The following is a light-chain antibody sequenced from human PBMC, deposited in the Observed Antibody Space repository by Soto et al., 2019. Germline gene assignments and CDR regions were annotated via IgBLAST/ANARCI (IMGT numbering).Light chain of an antibody. CDR2: LDSDGSH. Sequence: QLVLCQSPSASASLGASVSLTCTLNRGRNNYAIAWHQQQPDKGPRFLMRLDSDGSHDQGDGIPDRFSGSSSGAERYLTISSLQSEDEAVYYCQTWGNTLLEFGGGTKLTAL. CDR3: QTWGNTLLE. CDR1: RGRNNYA. V-gene: IGLV4-69*01. J-gene: IGLJ2*01.